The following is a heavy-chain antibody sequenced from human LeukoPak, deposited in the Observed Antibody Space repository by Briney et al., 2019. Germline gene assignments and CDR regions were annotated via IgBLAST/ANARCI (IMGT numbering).Heavy chain of an antibody. CDR2: VRNDGFDT. J-gene: IGHJ4*02. Sequence: GGSLRLSCVTSGLTFTNHGFHWLRQVAGKGLEWVAFVRNDGFDTYHSNSVKGRFSISRDDSRNTVYLQMNSLTAEDTALYYCARDRGKDYFGDWGQGTQVTVSS. CDR3: ARDRGKDYFGD. V-gene: IGHV3-30*02. D-gene: IGHD4-23*01. CDR1: GLTFTNHG.